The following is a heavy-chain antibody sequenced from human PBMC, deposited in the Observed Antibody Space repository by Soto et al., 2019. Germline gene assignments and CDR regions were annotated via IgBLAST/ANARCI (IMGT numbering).Heavy chain of an antibody. Sequence: GGSLRLSCVASGFIFSGYAINWVRQAPGKGLEWVSAISGSGSTYYADSVKGRLTISRDNSKNTVYLQMNSLRAEDTAVYYCATSLDYGDYVFEYWGQGTLVTVSS. V-gene: IGHV3-23*01. CDR3: ATSLDYGDYVFEY. J-gene: IGHJ4*02. CDR2: ISGSGST. CDR1: GFIFSGYA. D-gene: IGHD4-17*01.